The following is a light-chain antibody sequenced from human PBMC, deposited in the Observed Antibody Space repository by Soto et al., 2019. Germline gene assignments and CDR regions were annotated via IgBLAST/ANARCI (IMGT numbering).Light chain of an antibody. J-gene: IGKJ5*01. Sequence: EIVLTQSPCTLSLSPGEGATLSCRASQSVSSSSLSWYQQRPGQAPRLLIYATSTRATGIPDRFSGSESGIEFTLTICRLEPEDFAVYYWQQYDDSPPITFGQVTRLEI. CDR3: QQYDDSPPIT. V-gene: IGKV3-20*01. CDR1: QSVSSSS. CDR2: ATS.